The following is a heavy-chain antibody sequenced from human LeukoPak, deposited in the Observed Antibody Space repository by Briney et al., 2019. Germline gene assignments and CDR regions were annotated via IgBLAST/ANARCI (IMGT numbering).Heavy chain of an antibody. CDR3: AREMATTGTFDY. CDR2: ISYDGSNI. CDR1: GFDFNNYV. J-gene: IGHJ4*02. V-gene: IGHV3-30-3*01. Sequence: GRSLRLSCAASGFDFNNYVMHWVRQAPGKGLEWVAVISYDGSNIYYSDSVKGRFTISRDNSKNTLYVQMSSLRPEDTAVYYCAREMATTGTFDYWGQGTLVTVSS. D-gene: IGHD5-24*01.